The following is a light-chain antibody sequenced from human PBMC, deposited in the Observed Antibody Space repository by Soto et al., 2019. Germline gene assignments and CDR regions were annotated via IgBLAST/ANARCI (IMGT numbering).Light chain of an antibody. J-gene: IGKJ3*01. CDR1: QSVSRSY. Sequence: EIVWTQSPGTLSLSPGERATLSCRASQSVSRSYLAWYQQKPGQAPRLLIYGASSRATGVPDRFSGSGSGTDFTLTISRLEPEDFAVYYCQHYSSSPFTFGPGTKVDIK. V-gene: IGKV3-20*01. CDR2: GAS. CDR3: QHYSSSPFT.